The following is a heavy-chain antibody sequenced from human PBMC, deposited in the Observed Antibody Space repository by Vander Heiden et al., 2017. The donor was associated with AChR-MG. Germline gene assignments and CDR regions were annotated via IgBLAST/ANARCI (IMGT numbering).Heavy chain of an antibody. CDR1: GYTFTGYY. CDR2: INPNSGGT. Sequence: QVQLVPSGAAVKKPGASVKVSCKASGYTFTGYYIHWVRQAPGQGLEWMGWINPNSGGTNYAQKFQGRVTMTRDTSIFTAFMELSSLRYDDTAIYYCARFTPPDSAQEADYWGQGTLITVSS. CDR3: ARFTPPDSAQEADY. J-gene: IGHJ4*02. D-gene: IGHD1-26*01. V-gene: IGHV1-2*02.